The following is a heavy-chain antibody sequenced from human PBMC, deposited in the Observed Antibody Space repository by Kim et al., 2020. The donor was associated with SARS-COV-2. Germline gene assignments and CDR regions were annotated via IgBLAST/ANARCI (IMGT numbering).Heavy chain of an antibody. CDR2: IRSKVYGGTT. CDR3: TRGLRRLVGPSYSYYYSVDV. CDR1: GFTFGDFP. V-gene: IGHV3-49*04. J-gene: IGHJ6*02. D-gene: IGHD1-26*01. Sequence: GGSLRLSCTASGFTFGDFPMSWVRQAPGKGLEWVGVIRSKVYGGTTEYAAAVKGRFTISRDDSKSIAYLQMNSLKTEDTAVYYCTRGLRRLVGPSYSYYYSVDVWGQGTSVTVSS.